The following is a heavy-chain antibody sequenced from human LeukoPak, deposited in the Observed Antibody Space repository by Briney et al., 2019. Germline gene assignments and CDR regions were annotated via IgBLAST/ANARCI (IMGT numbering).Heavy chain of an antibody. CDR2: IYYSGII. Sequence: PSETLSLTCTVSGGSISSSSYYWGWIRQPPGKGLEWIGSIYYSGIIHYNPSLKSRVTISLDTSKNQFSLKLSSVTAADTAVFYCVRDSLPGGHSYPGGLDYWGQGTLVTVSS. CDR1: GGSISSSSYY. CDR3: VRDSLPGGHSYPGGLDY. J-gene: IGHJ4*02. D-gene: IGHD4-23*01. V-gene: IGHV4-39*07.